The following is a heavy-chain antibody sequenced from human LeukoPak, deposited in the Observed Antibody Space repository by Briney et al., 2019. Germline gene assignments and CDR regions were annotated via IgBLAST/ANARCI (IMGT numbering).Heavy chain of an antibody. CDR2: ISGSGGGT. J-gene: IGHJ4*02. V-gene: IGHV3-23*01. CDR1: GLSLSNYG. Sequence: GGSLRLSCAVSGLSLSNYGMSWVRQAPGKGLEWVAGISGSGGGTDYADSVKGRFTISRDNPKNTLYLQMNRLRAEDTAVYFCAKRGVVIRVILVGFHKEAYYFDSWGQGALVTVSS. D-gene: IGHD3-22*01. CDR3: AKRGVVIRVILVGFHKEAYYFDS.